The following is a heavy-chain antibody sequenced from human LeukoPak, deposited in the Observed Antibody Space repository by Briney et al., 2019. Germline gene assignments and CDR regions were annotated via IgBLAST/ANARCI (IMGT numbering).Heavy chain of an antibody. CDR1: GYTLTELS. CDR2: FDPEDGKT. J-gene: IGHJ4*02. D-gene: IGHD3-22*01. V-gene: IGHV1-24*01. Sequence: ASVKVSCKVSGYTLTELSMHWVRQAPGKGLEWMGGFDPEDGKTIYAQKFQGRVTMTEDTSTDTAYMELSSLRSEDTAVYYCATPRKHYYDSSGYYYLYWGQGTLVTVSS. CDR3: ATPRKHYYDSSGYYYLY.